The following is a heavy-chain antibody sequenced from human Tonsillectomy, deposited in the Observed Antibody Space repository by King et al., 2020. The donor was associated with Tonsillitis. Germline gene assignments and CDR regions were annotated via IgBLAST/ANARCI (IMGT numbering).Heavy chain of an antibody. D-gene: IGHD6-19*01. Sequence: VQLVESGGGLVQPGGSLRLSCAASGFTFSSYAMSWVRQAPGKGLEWVSAISGHGGTTYYADSVKGRLTNSRHNSKNTLYLQMNSLRAEDTGVYFCAKDGYSSGWYGGYFEYWGQGTLVTVSS. V-gene: IGHV3-23*04. CDR1: GFTFSSYA. CDR2: ISGHGGTT. J-gene: IGHJ4*02. CDR3: AKDGYSSGWYGGYFEY.